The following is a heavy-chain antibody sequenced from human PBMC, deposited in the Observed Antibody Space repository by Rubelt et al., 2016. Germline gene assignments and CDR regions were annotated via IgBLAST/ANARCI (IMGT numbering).Heavy chain of an antibody. V-gene: IGHV1-69*10. J-gene: IGHJ4*02. D-gene: IGHD5-18*01. Sequence: VKVSCKASGGTFSSYAISWVRQAPGQGLEWTGGIIPILGIANYAQKFQGRVTITADKSTSTAYMELSSLRSEDTAVYYCAREEDTAMGSPQNWGQGTLVTVSS. CDR2: IIPILGIA. CDR1: GGTFSSYA. CDR3: AREEDTAMGSPQN.